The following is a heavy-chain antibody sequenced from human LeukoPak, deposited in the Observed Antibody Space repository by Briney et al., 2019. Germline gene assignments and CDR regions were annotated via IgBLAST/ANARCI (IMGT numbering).Heavy chain of an antibody. Sequence: SVKVSCKASGGTFSSYAISWVRQAPGQGLEWMGGIIPIFGTANYAQKFQGRVTITADESTSTAYMELSSLRSEDTAVYYCANGDYVLSHYYYYGMDVWGQGTTVTVSS. CDR1: GGTFSSYA. CDR2: IIPIFGTA. CDR3: ANGDYVLSHYYYYGMDV. V-gene: IGHV1-69*13. D-gene: IGHD4-17*01. J-gene: IGHJ6*02.